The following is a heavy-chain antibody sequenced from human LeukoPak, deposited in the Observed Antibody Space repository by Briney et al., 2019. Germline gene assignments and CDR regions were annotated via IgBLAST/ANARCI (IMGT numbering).Heavy chain of an antibody. CDR2: ISYDGSNK. Sequence: PGRSLRLSCAASGFTFSSYGMRLVRQAPGKGLEWVAVISYDGSNKYYADSVKGRFTISRDNSKNTLYLQMNSLRAEDTAVYYCAKDRAVVVVIATLDYWGQGTLVTVSS. CDR3: AKDRAVVVVIATLDY. D-gene: IGHD2-21*01. J-gene: IGHJ4*02. V-gene: IGHV3-30*18. CDR1: GFTFSSYG.